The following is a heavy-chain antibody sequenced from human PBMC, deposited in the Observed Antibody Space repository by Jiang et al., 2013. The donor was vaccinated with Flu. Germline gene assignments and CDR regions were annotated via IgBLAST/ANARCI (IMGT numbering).Heavy chain of an antibody. J-gene: IGHJ4*02. CDR3: ARIRGVAGRAPSLDY. D-gene: IGHD6-19*01. CDR2: IDWDDDK. CDR1: GFSLSTSGMC. Sequence: KPTQTLTLTCTFSGFSLSTSGMCVSWIRQPPGKALEWLALIDWDDDKYYSTSLKTRLTISKDTSKNQVVLTMTNMDPVDTATYYCARIRGVAGRAPSLDYWGQGTLVTVSS. V-gene: IGHV2-70*01.